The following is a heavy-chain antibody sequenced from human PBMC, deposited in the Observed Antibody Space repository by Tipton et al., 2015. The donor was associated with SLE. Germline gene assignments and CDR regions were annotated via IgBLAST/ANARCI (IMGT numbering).Heavy chain of an antibody. CDR3: ARKYCGGDCYPTLWGYDYYYYMDV. CDR1: GGSINRYY. CDR2: INHSGNI. D-gene: IGHD2-21*01. Sequence: GLVKPSETLSLTCTVSGGSINRYYWSWIRQAPGKGLEWIGEINHSGNINYNPSLRSRVTTSVETSKNQISLKLTSVTAADTAVYYCARKYCGGDCYPTLWGYDYYYYMDVWGTGTTVTVSS. V-gene: IGHV4-34*01. J-gene: IGHJ6*03.